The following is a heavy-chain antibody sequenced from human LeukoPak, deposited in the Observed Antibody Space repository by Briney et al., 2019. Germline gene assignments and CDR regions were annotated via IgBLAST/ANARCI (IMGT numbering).Heavy chain of an antibody. CDR1: GGTFSSYA. CDR2: IIPIFGTA. Sequence: SVKVSCKASGGTFSSYAISWVRQAPGQGLEWMGGIIPIFGTANYAQKFQGRVTITADESTSTAYMELSSLRSEDTAVYYCAREFKYIVPAAIWEYYYMDVWGKGTTVTVSS. V-gene: IGHV1-69*13. CDR3: AREFKYIVPAAIWEYYYMDV. D-gene: IGHD2-2*02. J-gene: IGHJ6*03.